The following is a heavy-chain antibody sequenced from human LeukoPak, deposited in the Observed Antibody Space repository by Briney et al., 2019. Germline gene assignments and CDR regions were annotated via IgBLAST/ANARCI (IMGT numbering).Heavy chain of an antibody. CDR1: GGSISSSDYY. D-gene: IGHD3-10*01. Sequence: SETLSLTCTVSGGSISSSDYYWSWIRQPPGRGLEWIGYIHYTGSTYYNPSLNSRVTISVDTSKNQFSLKLSSVTAADTAVYYCARVYYGSGSLYYFDYWGQGTLVTVSS. CDR3: ARVYYGSGSLYYFDY. J-gene: IGHJ4*02. CDR2: IHYTGST. V-gene: IGHV4-30-4*08.